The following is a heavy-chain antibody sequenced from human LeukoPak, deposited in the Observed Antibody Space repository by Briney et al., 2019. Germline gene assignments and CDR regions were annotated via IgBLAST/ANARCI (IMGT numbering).Heavy chain of an antibody. Sequence: SETLSLTCAVSGGSISSYYWNWIRQPPGKGLEWIGYIYYSGSTNHNPSLKSRVTISVDTSENQFSLKLRSVTAADTAVYYCARGTSTTQWLFDYWGQGTLVTVSS. J-gene: IGHJ4*02. CDR3: ARGTSTTQWLFDY. CDR1: GGSISSYY. D-gene: IGHD6-19*01. V-gene: IGHV4-59*01. CDR2: IYYSGST.